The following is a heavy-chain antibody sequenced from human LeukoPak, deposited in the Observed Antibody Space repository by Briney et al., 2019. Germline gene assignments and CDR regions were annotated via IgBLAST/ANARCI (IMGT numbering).Heavy chain of an antibody. Sequence: GGSLRLSCAASGFTFSSYAMSWVRQAPEKGLEWVSAISGSGGSTYYADSVKGRFTISRDNSKSTLYLQMNSLRAEDTAVYYCAKDARGVTTPYYFDYWGQGTLVTVSS. CDR3: AKDARGVTTPYYFDY. CDR2: ISGSGGST. D-gene: IGHD4-17*01. CDR1: GFTFSSYA. V-gene: IGHV3-23*01. J-gene: IGHJ4*02.